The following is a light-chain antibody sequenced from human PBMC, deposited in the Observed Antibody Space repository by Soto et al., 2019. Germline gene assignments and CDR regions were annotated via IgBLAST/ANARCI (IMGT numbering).Light chain of an antibody. CDR2: GNK. CDR1: SSNIGAGYD. V-gene: IGLV1-40*01. Sequence: QSVLTQLPSVSGAPGQRVTISCTGSSSNIGAGYDVHWYQQLPGTVPKVLIFGNKNRPSGVPDRFSGSRSGTSASLAITGLQAEDEADYYCQSYDNSLSGYVVFGGGTKLTVL. J-gene: IGLJ2*01. CDR3: QSYDNSLSGYVV.